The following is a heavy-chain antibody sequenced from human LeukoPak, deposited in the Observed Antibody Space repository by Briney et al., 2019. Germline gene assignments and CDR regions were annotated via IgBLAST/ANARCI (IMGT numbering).Heavy chain of an antibody. J-gene: IGHJ4*02. CDR3: ARDLRGGWYYFDY. D-gene: IGHD6-19*01. V-gene: IGHV4-59*12. CDR1: GGSIGTYY. CDR2: IYYTGNT. Sequence: PSETLSLTCTVSGGSIGTYYWTWIRQPPGKGLEWIGYIYYTGNTNYNPSLKSRVTISVDTSNNQFSLRLTSVTAADTAVYYCARDLRGGWYYFDYWGQGTLVTVSS.